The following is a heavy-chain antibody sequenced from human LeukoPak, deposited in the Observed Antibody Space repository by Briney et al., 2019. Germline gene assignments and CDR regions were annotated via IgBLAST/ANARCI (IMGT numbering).Heavy chain of an antibody. CDR3: ARGLGVVPAAIDY. Sequence: GASLKVSCTASGFTFTSYGINWVRQATGQGLEWMGWMNPNSGNTGYAQKFQGRVTMTRNTSISTDYMELSSLRSEDTAVYYCARGLGVVPAAIDYWGQGALVTVSS. D-gene: IGHD2-2*01. CDR2: MNPNSGNT. J-gene: IGHJ4*02. CDR1: GFTFTSYG. V-gene: IGHV1-8*01.